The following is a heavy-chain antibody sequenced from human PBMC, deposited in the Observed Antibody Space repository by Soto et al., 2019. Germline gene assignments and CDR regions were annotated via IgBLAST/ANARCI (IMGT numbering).Heavy chain of an antibody. J-gene: IGHJ4*02. CDR1: GFTFSSYA. CDR3: AKRPYVGYSYGYHFDY. Sequence: GGSLRLSCAASGFTFSSYAMSWVRQAPGKGLEWVSAISGSGGSTYYADSVKGRFTISRDNSKNTLYLQMNSLRAEDTAVYYCAKRPYVGYSYGYHFDYWGQGTLVTVSS. D-gene: IGHD5-18*01. CDR2: ISGSGGST. V-gene: IGHV3-23*01.